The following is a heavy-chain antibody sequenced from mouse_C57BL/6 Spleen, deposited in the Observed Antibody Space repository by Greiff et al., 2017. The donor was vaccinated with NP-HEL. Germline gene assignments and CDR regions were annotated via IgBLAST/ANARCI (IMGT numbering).Heavy chain of an antibody. CDR2: IRNKANGYTT. D-gene: IGHD2-2*01. Sequence: EVKVEESGGGLVQPGGSLSLSCAASGFTFTDYYMSWVRQPPGKALEWLGFIRNKANGYTTEYSASVKGRFTISRDNSQSILYLQMNALRAEDSATYYCARPDGYDGDWYFDVWGTGTTVTVSS. J-gene: IGHJ1*03. V-gene: IGHV7-3*01. CDR1: GFTFTDYY. CDR3: ARPDGYDGDWYFDV.